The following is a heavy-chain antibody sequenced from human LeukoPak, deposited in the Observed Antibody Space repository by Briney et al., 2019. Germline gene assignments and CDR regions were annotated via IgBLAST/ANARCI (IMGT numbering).Heavy chain of an antibody. CDR1: GFTVSSKD. D-gene: IGHD2-2*02. CDR3: ASLYSYGMDV. CDR2: LYSGGRT. V-gene: IGHV3-53*01. J-gene: IGHJ6*02. Sequence: GGSLRLSCAASGFTVSSKDMNWVRQAPGKGLEWVSVLYSGGRTYYAGSVKGRFTISRDNSKNTLYLQMNSLRAEDTAVYYCASLYSYGMDVWGQGTTVTVSS.